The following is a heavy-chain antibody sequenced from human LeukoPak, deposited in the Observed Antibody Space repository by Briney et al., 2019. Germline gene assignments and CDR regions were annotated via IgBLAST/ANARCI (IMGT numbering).Heavy chain of an antibody. V-gene: IGHV3-23*01. CDR3: ARPTYCGGDCSNHFDY. J-gene: IGHJ4*02. CDR1: GFTFSSYA. CDR2: ISGSGGST. Sequence: GGSLRLSCAASGFTFSSYAMSWVRQAPGKGLEWVSAISGSGGSTYYADSVKGRFTISRDNSKNTLYLQMNSLRDEDTAVYYCARPTYCGGDCSNHFDYWGQGTLVTVSS. D-gene: IGHD2-21*02.